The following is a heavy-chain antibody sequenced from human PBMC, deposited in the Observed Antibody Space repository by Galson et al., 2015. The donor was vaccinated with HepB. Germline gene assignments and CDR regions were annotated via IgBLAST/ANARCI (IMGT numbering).Heavy chain of an antibody. CDR3: ARDLPWSFRGYGMDV. Sequence: SLRLSCAASVFTFKTHSMNWVRQAPGKGLEWVSYISSSSSAIYYADSVKGRFTIFRDNAKNSLYLQMNSLRTADTAVYYCARDLPWSFRGYGMDVWGQGTTVTVSS. CDR1: VFTFKTHS. V-gene: IGHV3-48*04. J-gene: IGHJ6*02. CDR2: ISSSSSAI. D-gene: IGHD2-21*01.